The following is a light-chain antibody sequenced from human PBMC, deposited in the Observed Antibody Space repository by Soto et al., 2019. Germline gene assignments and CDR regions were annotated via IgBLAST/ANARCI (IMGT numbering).Light chain of an antibody. V-gene: IGKV3-15*01. CDR2: GAS. CDR1: QSVGNN. J-gene: IGKJ1*01. Sequence: MTQSPSTLSGSVGDRVTITCRASQSVGNNLAWYRQKPGQAPRLLVYGASTRATGVPARFSGSGSGTEFTLIIRSLQSEDFAVYYCKQYNSWPRTFGQGTKVEIK. CDR3: KQYNSWPRT.